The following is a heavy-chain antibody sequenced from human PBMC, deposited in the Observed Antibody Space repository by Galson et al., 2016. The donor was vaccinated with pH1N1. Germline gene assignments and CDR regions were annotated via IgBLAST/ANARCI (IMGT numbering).Heavy chain of an antibody. CDR2: IVPITGVT. J-gene: IGHJ5*02. D-gene: IGHD4-23*01. V-gene: IGHV1-69*04. CDR3: APGGDDYGGNPHWFDP. Sequence: VKVSCKASGGTFRSYVIIWVRQAPGQGLQWMGRIVPITGVTNYAQQFQDRVTITADESTSTAYMELSNLRSEDTAVYYCAPGGDDYGGNPHWFDPWGQGTLVTVSS. CDR1: GGTFRSYV.